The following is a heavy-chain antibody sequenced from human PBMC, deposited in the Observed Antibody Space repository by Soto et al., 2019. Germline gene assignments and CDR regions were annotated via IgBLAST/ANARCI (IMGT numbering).Heavy chain of an antibody. V-gene: IGHV4-34*01. J-gene: IGHJ6*02. D-gene: IGHD1-1*01. CDR3: ARRGTGKFTRYYGMDV. CDR1: GGSFSGYY. CDR2: INHSGST. Sequence: SETLSLTCAVYGGSFSGYYWSWIRQPPGKGLEWIGEINHSGSTNYNPSLKSRVTISVDTSKNQFSLKLSSVTAADTAVYYCARRGTGKFTRYYGMDVWGQGTTVTVSS.